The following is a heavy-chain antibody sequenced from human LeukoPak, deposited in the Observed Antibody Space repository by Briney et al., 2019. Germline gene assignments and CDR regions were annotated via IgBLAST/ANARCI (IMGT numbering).Heavy chain of an antibody. Sequence: GGSLRLSCTASGFTFGDYAMSWVRQAPGKGLEWVGFIRSKAYGGTTEYAASVKGRFTISRDDSKSIAYLQMNSLKTEDTAVYYCTNRLTYCSSTTCFDYWGQGTLVTVSS. CDR3: TNRLTYCSSTTCFDY. D-gene: IGHD2-2*01. V-gene: IGHV3-49*04. CDR2: IRSKAYGGTT. CDR1: GFTFGDYA. J-gene: IGHJ4*02.